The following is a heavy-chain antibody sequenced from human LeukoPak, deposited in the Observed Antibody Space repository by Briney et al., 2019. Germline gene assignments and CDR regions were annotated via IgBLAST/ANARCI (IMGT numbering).Heavy chain of an antibody. CDR2: INPGDSDT. CDR1: GDTFATYW. V-gene: IGHV5-51*01. Sequence: GESLKIPCQGSGDTFATYWIAWVRQMPGKGLEWMGIINPGDSDTRYSPSFQGQVTISADKSISIVYLQWSGLKASDTAMYYCAGDLGLKGSSWHGGFDYWGQGTLVTVSS. D-gene: IGHD6-13*01. CDR3: AGDLGLKGSSWHGGFDY. J-gene: IGHJ4*02.